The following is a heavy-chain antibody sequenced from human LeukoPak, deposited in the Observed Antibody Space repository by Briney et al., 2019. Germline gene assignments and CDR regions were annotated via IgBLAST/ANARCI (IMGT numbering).Heavy chain of an antibody. CDR3: ARGDLGYCSGGSCYYSDY. Sequence: GGSLRLSCAASGFTFDDYAMNWVRQAPGKGLEWVSSISSSSSYIYYADSVKGRFTISRDNAKNSLYLQMNSLRAEDTAVYYCARGDLGYCSGGSCYYSDYWGQATLVTVSS. V-gene: IGHV3-21*01. CDR1: GFTFDDYA. CDR2: ISSSSSYI. J-gene: IGHJ4*02. D-gene: IGHD2-15*01.